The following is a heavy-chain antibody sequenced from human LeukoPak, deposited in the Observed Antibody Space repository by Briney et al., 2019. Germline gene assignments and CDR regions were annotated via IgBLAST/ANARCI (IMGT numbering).Heavy chain of an antibody. Sequence: ASVTDTCLPCVCTLTQYHINGLRPAAGQGRDWVGWMNPKSGYKGYAQKFQGRVTMTQNTSIGTAYMEMSSLRSEDTAVYYCAREPLVRDVFDIWGRGTRVTVS. CDR2: MNPKSGYK. D-gene: IGHD1-26*01. CDR3: AREPLVRDVFDI. J-gene: IGHJ3*02. CDR1: VCTLTQYH. V-gene: IGHV1-8*01.